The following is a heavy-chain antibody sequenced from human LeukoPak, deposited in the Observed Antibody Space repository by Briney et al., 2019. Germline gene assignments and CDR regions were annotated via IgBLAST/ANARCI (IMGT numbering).Heavy chain of an antibody. V-gene: IGHV3-66*01. CDR2: IYRGGST. CDR3: ARDRGDDYGSGNYYNRYAFDV. D-gene: IGHD3-10*01. CDR1: GFTVSSNY. J-gene: IGHJ3*01. Sequence: GGSLRPSCEASGFTVSSNYMSWVRQAPGKGLEWVSVIYRGGSTYYADSVKGRFSISRDNSKNTVFLQMNSLRADDTAVYHCARDRGDDYGSGNYYNRYAFDVWGHGTMVTVSS.